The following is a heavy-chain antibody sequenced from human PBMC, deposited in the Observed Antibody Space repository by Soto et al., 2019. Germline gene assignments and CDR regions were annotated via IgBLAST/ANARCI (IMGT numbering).Heavy chain of an antibody. J-gene: IGHJ4*02. CDR2: IRSRGYGGKT. Sequence: PGGSLRLSCTASGFTFSAYAMSWVRQAPGQGLEWVGFIRSRGYGGKTEYAASVKGRFSISRDDSKSTAYLQMNRLKPEDTAVYYCTRALPGYYYDSSGFTLVYWGQGTLVPVSS. CDR1: GFTFSAYA. V-gene: IGHV3-49*04. D-gene: IGHD3-22*01. CDR3: TRALPGYYYDSSGFTLVY.